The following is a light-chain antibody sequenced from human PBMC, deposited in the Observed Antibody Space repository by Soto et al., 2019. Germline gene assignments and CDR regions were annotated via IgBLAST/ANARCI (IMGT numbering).Light chain of an antibody. Sequence: QSVLTQPPSASGTPGQRVTISCSGSSSNIGSNYVYWYQQLPGTAPKLLIYRNNQRPSGVPDRFSGSKSGTSASLAISGLRSEDEADSYCAAWDDSLSGPVFGGGTQLNVL. CDR3: AAWDDSLSGPV. V-gene: IGLV1-47*01. J-gene: IGLJ7*01. CDR2: RNN. CDR1: SSNIGSNY.